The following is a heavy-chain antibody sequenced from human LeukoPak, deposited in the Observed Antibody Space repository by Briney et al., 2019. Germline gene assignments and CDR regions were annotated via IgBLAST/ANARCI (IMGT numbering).Heavy chain of an antibody. Sequence: GASVKVSCKASGYTFTSYYMHWVRQAPGQGPEWMGIINPSGGSTSYAQKFQGRVTMTRDTSTSTVYMELSSLRSEDTAVYYCARDLYSIYYDSSIKGFDYWGQGTLVTVSS. J-gene: IGHJ4*02. V-gene: IGHV1-46*01. CDR3: ARDLYSIYYDSSIKGFDY. CDR1: GYTFTSYY. D-gene: IGHD3-22*01. CDR2: INPSGGST.